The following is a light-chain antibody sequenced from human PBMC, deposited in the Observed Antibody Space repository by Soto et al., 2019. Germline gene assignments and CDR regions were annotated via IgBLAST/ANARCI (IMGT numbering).Light chain of an antibody. CDR3: QQSYSTPYT. CDR1: QSIASY. Sequence: DIQMTQSPSSLSASVGDRVTITCRASQSIASYLNWYQQKPGKAPEVLIYEASSLQSGVPSRFSGSGSGTDFTLTISTLQPEDFATYYCQQSYSTPYTFGQGTKLEMK. J-gene: IGKJ2*01. V-gene: IGKV1-39*01. CDR2: EAS.